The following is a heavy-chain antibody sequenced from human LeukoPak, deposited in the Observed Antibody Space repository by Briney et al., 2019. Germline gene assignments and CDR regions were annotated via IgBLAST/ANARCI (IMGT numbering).Heavy chain of an antibody. CDR1: GFTFNSYA. D-gene: IGHD2-2*02. Sequence: GGSLRLSCAASGFTFNSYAMSWVRQAPGKGLEWVSAISGSGGSTYYADSVKGRFTISRDNSKNTLYLQMNSLRAEDTAVYYCAKVPAAIGDAFDIWGQGTMVTVSS. J-gene: IGHJ3*02. CDR2: ISGSGGST. CDR3: AKVPAAIGDAFDI. V-gene: IGHV3-23*01.